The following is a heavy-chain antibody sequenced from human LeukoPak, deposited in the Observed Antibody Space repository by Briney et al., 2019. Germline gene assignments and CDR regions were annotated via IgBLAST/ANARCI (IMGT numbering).Heavy chain of an antibody. Sequence: GASVKVSCKASGYTFTGYYMHWVRQAPGQGLEWMGWINPNSGGTNYAQKFQGRVTMTRDTSISTAYMELSRLRSEDTAVYYCARQSIAAADPYYYYMDVWGKGITVTVSS. CDR2: INPNSGGT. V-gene: IGHV1-2*02. CDR3: ARQSIAAADPYYYYMDV. D-gene: IGHD6-13*01. CDR1: GYTFTGYY. J-gene: IGHJ6*03.